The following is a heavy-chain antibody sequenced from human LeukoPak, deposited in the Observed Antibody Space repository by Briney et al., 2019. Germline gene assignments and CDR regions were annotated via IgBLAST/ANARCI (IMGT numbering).Heavy chain of an antibody. CDR3: ATSPVYSYGHPYYFDY. CDR2: ISSSSSYI. Sequence: GGSLRLSCVGSGFTFSSYSMNWVRQAPGKGLEWVSCISSSSSYIYYADSVKGRFTISRDNAKNSLYLQMNSLRAEDTAVYYCATSPVYSYGHPYYFDYWGQGTLVTVSS. J-gene: IGHJ4*02. V-gene: IGHV3-21*01. D-gene: IGHD5-18*01. CDR1: GFTFSSYS.